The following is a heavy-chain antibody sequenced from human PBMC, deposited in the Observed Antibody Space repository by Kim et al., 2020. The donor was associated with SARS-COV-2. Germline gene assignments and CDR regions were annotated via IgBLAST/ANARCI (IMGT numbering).Heavy chain of an antibody. CDR2: IYYSGST. CDR3: ARNIGITMIVVVTGWFDP. V-gene: IGHV4-31*03. CDR1: GGSISSGGYY. D-gene: IGHD3-22*01. Sequence: SETLSLTCTVSGGSISSGGYYWSWIRQHPGKGLEWIGYIYYSGSTYYNPSLKSRVTISVDTSKNQFSLKLSSVTAADTAVYYCARNIGITMIVVVTGWFDPSGQGTLATVS. J-gene: IGHJ5*02.